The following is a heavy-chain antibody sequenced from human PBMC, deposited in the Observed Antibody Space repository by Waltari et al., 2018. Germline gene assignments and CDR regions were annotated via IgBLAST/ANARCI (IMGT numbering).Heavy chain of an antibody. J-gene: IGHJ3*02. D-gene: IGHD3-9*01. CDR3: ARVSKTGDAFDI. V-gene: IGHV4-34*01. Sequence: QVQLQQWGAGLLTPSETLSLTCAVYGGSFSGYYWSWIRQPPGKGLEWIGEINHSGSTNYNPSLKSRVTISVDTSKNQFSLKLSSVTAADTAVYYCARVSKTGDAFDIWGQGTMVTVSS. CDR2: INHSGST. CDR1: GGSFSGYY.